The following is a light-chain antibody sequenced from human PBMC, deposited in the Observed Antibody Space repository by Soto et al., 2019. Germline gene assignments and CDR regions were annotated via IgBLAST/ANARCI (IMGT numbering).Light chain of an antibody. CDR1: SSDVGGYNF. Sequence: QSALTQPASVSGSPGQSITISCTGTSSDVGGYNFVSWYQHHPAKAPKLMIYDVSNRPSGVSNRFSGSKSGNTASLTISGLQAEAEATYYCSSFTSSDTLVVFGGGTKLTVL. V-gene: IGLV2-14*03. CDR2: DVS. CDR3: SSFTSSDTLVV. J-gene: IGLJ2*01.